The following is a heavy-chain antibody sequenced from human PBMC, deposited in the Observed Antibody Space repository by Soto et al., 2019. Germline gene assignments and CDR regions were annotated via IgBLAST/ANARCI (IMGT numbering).Heavy chain of an antibody. Sequence: QITLKESGPTLVKPTQTLTLTCTFSGFSLSTTAEGVAWIRPPPGKALGWLALIYWDDDERYSPSLTCRLTIPKDTSNNQVVPRMTNQDPVHSATYCCAHGPCSSADCYPNACVDYWGQGILVTVSS. V-gene: IGHV2-5*02. J-gene: IGHJ4*02. D-gene: IGHD2-2*01. CDR1: GFSLSTTAEG. CDR2: IYWDDDE. CDR3: AHGPCSSADCYPNACVDY.